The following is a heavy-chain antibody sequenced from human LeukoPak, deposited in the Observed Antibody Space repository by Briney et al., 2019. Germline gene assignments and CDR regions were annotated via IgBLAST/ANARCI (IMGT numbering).Heavy chain of an antibody. D-gene: IGHD3-22*01. CDR1: GYTFTSYY. V-gene: IGHV1-46*01. CDR2: INPSDGST. CDR3: ATDGRSYDSSAYYYFDY. J-gene: IGHJ4*02. Sequence: ASVKVSCKASGYTFTSYYMHWVRQAPGQGLEWMGIINPSDGSTTYAQKFQGRVTMTRDTSTSTVYMELSSLRSEDTAAYYCATDGRSYDSSAYYYFDYWGQGTLDTVSS.